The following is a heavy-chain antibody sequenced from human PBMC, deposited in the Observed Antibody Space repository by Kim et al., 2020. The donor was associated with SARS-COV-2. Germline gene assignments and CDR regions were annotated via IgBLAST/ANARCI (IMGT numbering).Heavy chain of an antibody. V-gene: IGHV3-73*01. CDR3: TRRVDCQYYGMDV. Sequence: GGSLRLSCAASGFTFSGSAVHWVRQASGKGLEWVGRIRSKAKTYATAYSASVKGRFAISRDDSKNMAYLQMNSLKTEDTAVYYCTRRVDCQYYGMDVWGQGTTVTVSS. J-gene: IGHJ6*02. CDR2: IRSKAKTYAT. D-gene: IGHD2-21*02. CDR1: GFTFSGSA.